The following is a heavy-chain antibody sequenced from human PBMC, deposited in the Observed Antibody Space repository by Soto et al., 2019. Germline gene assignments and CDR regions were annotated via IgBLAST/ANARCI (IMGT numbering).Heavy chain of an antibody. Sequence: GASVKVSCKASGYSFTTYTISWVRQAPGQGLQWMGWISPYSGYTTYAQNLQGRVSMTTETSTTTAYLEVRSLRSDDTAVYYCARVRGSSLVVPGASDYWGQGTLVTVPS. CDR1: GYSFTTYT. CDR2: ISPYSGYT. V-gene: IGHV1-18*04. CDR3: ARVRGSSLVVPGASDY. J-gene: IGHJ4*02. D-gene: IGHD2-2*01.